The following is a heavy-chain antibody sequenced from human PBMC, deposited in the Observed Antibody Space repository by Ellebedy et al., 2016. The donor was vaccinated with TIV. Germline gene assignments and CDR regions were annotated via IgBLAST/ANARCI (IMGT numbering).Heavy chain of an antibody. CDR1: GYSFIGYY. CDR3: ARDLTTFGLLIRTLDY. CDR2: INPNNGGT. V-gene: IGHV1-2*02. J-gene: IGHJ4*02. D-gene: IGHD3-3*01. Sequence: ASVKVSCXASGYSFIGYYMHWVRQAPGQGLEWMGWINPNNGGTNSAQKFQGRVIMTRDTSISTAYMELSSLKSDDTAVYYCARDLTTFGLLIRTLDYWGQGTLVTVSS.